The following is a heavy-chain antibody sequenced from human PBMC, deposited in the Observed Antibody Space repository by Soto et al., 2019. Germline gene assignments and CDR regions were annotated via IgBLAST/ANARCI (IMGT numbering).Heavy chain of an antibody. Sequence: HPGGSLRLSCAASGVTFSSYGMHWVRQAPGKGLEWVAVIWYDGSNKYYADSVKGRFTISRDNSKNTLYLQMNSLRAEDTAAYYCARELPGYDFWSGYSPYYYYGMDVWGQGTTVTVSS. CDR2: IWYDGSNK. V-gene: IGHV3-33*01. D-gene: IGHD3-3*01. CDR3: ARELPGYDFWSGYSPYYYYGMDV. CDR1: GVTFSSYG. J-gene: IGHJ6*02.